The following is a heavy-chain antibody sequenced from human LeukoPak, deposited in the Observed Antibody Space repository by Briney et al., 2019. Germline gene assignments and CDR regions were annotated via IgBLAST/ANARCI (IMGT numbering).Heavy chain of an antibody. Sequence: SGTLSLTCGVSGGSITSTNWWSWVRQPPGQGLEWIGEISLSGLTNYNPSLKSRVTMALDKSKNHLSLNLTSVTAADTAVYYCARGGTYTSRGFYKWFDPWGQGILVTVSS. D-gene: IGHD2-2*01. V-gene: IGHV4-4*02. CDR1: GGSITSTNW. J-gene: IGHJ5*02. CDR3: ARGGTYTSRGFYKWFDP. CDR2: ISLSGLT.